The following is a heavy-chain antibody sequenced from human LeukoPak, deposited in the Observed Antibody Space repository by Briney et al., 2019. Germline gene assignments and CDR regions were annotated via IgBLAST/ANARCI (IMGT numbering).Heavy chain of an antibody. Sequence: PSETLSLMCAVSIGPNTSSSDYWGRIRQPPGKGLEWIGYIYYSGTSNYNPSLKGRVTISADTAKNQFSLQLSSVTAADTAVYYCARNHCSGGSCYFDYWGQGTRVTVYS. V-gene: IGHV4-39*01. CDR2: IYYSGTS. D-gene: IGHD2-15*01. J-gene: IGHJ4*02. CDR3: ARNHCSGGSCYFDY. CDR1: IGPNTSSSDY.